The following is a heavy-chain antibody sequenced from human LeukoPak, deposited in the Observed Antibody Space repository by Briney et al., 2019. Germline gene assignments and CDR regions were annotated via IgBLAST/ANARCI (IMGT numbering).Heavy chain of an antibody. V-gene: IGHV4-38-2*02. CDR2: MYHSGAT. CDR3: ARERGYSTY. D-gene: IGHD5-18*01. J-gene: IGHJ4*02. CDR1: GSSISSAHY. Sequence: SETLSLTCIVSGSSISSAHYWGWIRQSPGKGLEWIGSMYHSGATYYNPSLKSRVTISVDTSKNQFSLKLSSVTAADTAVYYCARERGYSTYWGQGTLVTVSS.